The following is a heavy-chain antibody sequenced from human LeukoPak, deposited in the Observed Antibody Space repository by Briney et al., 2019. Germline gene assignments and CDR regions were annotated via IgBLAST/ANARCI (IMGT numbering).Heavy chain of an antibody. CDR2: IWYDGSNK. CDR3: ARALNGFDI. Sequence: GGSLRLSCAASGFTFSSYGMYWVRQAPGKGLEWVAIIWYDGSNKYYADSVKGRFTISRDNSKNTLYLQMNSLRAEDTAVYYCARALNGFDIWGPGTLVTVSS. CDR1: GFTFSSYG. J-gene: IGHJ3*02. V-gene: IGHV3-33*01.